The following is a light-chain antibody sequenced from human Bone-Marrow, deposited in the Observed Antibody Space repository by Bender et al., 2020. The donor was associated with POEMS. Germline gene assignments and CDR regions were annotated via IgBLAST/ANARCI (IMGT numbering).Light chain of an antibody. Sequence: QSVLTQPPSASGTPGQRVIISCSGGSSNIGNNAVTWYQQVPGRAPKLIIYHNSLLPPGVSGRFSGSKSGTSASLAINGLHSEDEAHYYCAAWDDSLNVLIFGGGTKLTVL. J-gene: IGLJ2*01. CDR3: AAWDDSLNVLI. CDR1: SSNIGNNA. CDR2: HNS. V-gene: IGLV1-36*01.